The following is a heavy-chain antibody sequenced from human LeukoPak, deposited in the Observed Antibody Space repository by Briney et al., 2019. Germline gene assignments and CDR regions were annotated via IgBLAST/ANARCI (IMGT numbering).Heavy chain of an antibody. Sequence: GRSLRLSCAASGFTFSSYAMHWVRQAPGKGLEWVAVISYDGSNKYYADSVKGRFTISRDNSKNTLYLQMNSLRAEDTAVHYCARQIGNWFDPWGQGTLVTVSS. J-gene: IGHJ5*02. CDR1: GFTFSSYA. CDR2: ISYDGSNK. V-gene: IGHV3-30-3*01. CDR3: ARQIGNWFDP. D-gene: IGHD2/OR15-2a*01.